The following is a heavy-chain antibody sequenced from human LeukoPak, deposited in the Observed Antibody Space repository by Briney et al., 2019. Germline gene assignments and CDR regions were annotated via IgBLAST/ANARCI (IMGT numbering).Heavy chain of an antibody. CDR3: ARMLRNCSSTSCSYTGLDY. CDR2: INPNSGGT. CDR1: GHTFTGYY. Sequence: ASVKVSCKASGHTFTGYYMHWVRQAPGQGLEWMGWINPNSGGTNYAQKFQGRVTMTRGTSISTAYMELSRLRSDDTAVYYCARMLRNCSSTSCSYTGLDYWGQGTLVTVSS. V-gene: IGHV1-2*02. D-gene: IGHD2-2*01. J-gene: IGHJ4*02.